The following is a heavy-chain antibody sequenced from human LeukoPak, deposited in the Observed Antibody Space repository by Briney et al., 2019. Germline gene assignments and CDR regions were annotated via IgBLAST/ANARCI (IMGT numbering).Heavy chain of an antibody. J-gene: IGHJ4*02. D-gene: IGHD5-18*01. CDR2: INPSGGST. Sequence: ASVKVSCKASGYTLTSYYIHWVRQAPGQGLEWMGIINPSGGSTSYAQKFQGRVTMTRNTSISTAYMELSSLRSEDTAVYYCARLILNVDTASRKSTDDYWGQGTLVTVSS. V-gene: IGHV1-46*01. CDR3: ARLILNVDTASRKSTDDY. CDR1: GYTLTSYY.